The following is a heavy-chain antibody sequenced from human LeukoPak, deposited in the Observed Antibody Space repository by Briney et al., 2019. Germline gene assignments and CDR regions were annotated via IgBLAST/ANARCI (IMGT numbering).Heavy chain of an antibody. CDR3: AKPRWVTTYNYDY. Sequence: GGSLRLSCAASGFTLSNYAMSWVRQAPGKGLEWVSAISGSGDNTNYADSVKGRLTISRDNSKNTLYLQMSSLRAEDTAVYYCAKPRWVTTYNYDYWGLGTLVTVSS. CDR2: ISGSGDNT. CDR1: GFTLSNYA. J-gene: IGHJ4*02. D-gene: IGHD4-17*01. V-gene: IGHV3-23*01.